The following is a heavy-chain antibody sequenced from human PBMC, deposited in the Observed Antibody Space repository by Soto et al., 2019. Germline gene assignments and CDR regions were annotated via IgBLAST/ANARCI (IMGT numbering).Heavy chain of an antibody. J-gene: IGHJ4*02. CDR2: IWYDGSNK. V-gene: IGHV3-33*01. CDR1: GFTFNSYG. CDR3: ARDRPNSGFDY. D-gene: IGHD7-27*01. Sequence: LRLSCAASGFTFNSYGMHWVRQAPGKGLEWVAVIWYDGSNKYYGDSVKGRFTISRDNSKNTLYLQMNSLRAEDTAVYYCARDRPNSGFDYWGQGTLVTVSS.